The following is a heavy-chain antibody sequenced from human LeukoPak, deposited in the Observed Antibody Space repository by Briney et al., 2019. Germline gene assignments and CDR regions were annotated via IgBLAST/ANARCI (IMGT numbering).Heavy chain of an antibody. V-gene: IGHV1-69*05. CDR3: ARDPGYYDFWSGYCDY. Sequence: SVKVSCKASGGTFSSYAISWVRQAPGQGLEWMGRIIPIFGTANYAQKFQGRVTITTDESTSTAYMELRSLRSDDTAVYYCARDPGYYDFWSGYCDYWGQGTLVTVSS. CDR1: GGTFSSYA. J-gene: IGHJ4*02. D-gene: IGHD3-3*01. CDR2: IIPIFGTA.